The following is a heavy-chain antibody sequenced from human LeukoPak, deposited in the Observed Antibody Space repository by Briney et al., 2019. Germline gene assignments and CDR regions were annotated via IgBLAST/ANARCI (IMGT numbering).Heavy chain of an antibody. V-gene: IGHV4-59*01. CDR3: ARDAFHGDSDAFDI. D-gene: IGHD4-17*01. J-gene: IGHJ3*02. CDR2: IYYSGST. CDR1: GGSISSYY. Sequence: PSETLSLTCTVSGGSISSYYWSWTRQPPGKGLEWIGYIYYSGSTNYNPSLKSRVTISVDTSKNQFSLKLSSVTAADTAVYYCARDAFHGDSDAFDIWGQGTMVTVSS.